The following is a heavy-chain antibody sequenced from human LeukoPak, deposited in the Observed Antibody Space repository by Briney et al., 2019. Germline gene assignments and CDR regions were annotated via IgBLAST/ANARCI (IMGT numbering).Heavy chain of an antibody. Sequence: PSETLSLTCTVSGGSISGYYWSWIRQPPGKGLEWIGYIYDTGSTNYNPSFKSRVTMSVDTSKNQFSLNLSSGTAADTALYYCARAGKSGTYSVAGVGYWGQGTLVTVSS. CDR2: IYDTGST. J-gene: IGHJ4*02. CDR3: ARAGKSGTYSVAGVGY. CDR1: GGSISGYY. V-gene: IGHV4-59*01. D-gene: IGHD1-26*01.